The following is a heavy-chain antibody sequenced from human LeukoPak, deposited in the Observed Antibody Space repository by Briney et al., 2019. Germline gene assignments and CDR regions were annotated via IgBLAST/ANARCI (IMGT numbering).Heavy chain of an antibody. D-gene: IGHD3-3*01. CDR1: GGSISSYY. CDR3: ARNEHYDSWSGYLGYFDY. CDR2: IYTSGST. V-gene: IGHV4-4*07. J-gene: IGHJ4*02. Sequence: PSETLSLTCTVSGGSISSYYWSWIRQPAGKGLEWIGRIYTSGSTNYNPSLKSRVTISVDTSKNQFSLKLSSVTAADTAVYYCARNEHYDSWSGYLGYFDYWGQGTLVTVSS.